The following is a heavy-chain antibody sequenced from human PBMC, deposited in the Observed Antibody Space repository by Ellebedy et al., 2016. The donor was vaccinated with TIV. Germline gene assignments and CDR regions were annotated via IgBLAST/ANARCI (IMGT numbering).Heavy chain of an antibody. Sequence: GGSLRLSXTISGPTLDHAIHWVRQTPEKGLEWVSGVFWNSGGTGYADSVKGRFTISRDNAKNSLFLQMNSLRAEDTAVYFCARESRWNMGVWGQGTTVTVSS. CDR1: GPTLDHA. CDR2: VFWNSGGT. CDR3: ARESRWNMGV. D-gene: IGHD3-10*01. V-gene: IGHV3-9*01. J-gene: IGHJ6*02.